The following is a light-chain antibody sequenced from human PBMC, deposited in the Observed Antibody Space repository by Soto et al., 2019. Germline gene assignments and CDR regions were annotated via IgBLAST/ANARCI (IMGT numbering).Light chain of an antibody. Sequence: DIQMTQSPSSVSASVGDRVTITCRASQGISSLLAWYQQKPGKAPNLLIHTASSLHSGVPSRFRGSGSGTDFTLTIRSLQPEDLATYYCQQANSFPHTFGGGTKVEIK. CDR1: QGISSL. V-gene: IGKV1-12*01. J-gene: IGKJ4*01. CDR2: TAS. CDR3: QQANSFPHT.